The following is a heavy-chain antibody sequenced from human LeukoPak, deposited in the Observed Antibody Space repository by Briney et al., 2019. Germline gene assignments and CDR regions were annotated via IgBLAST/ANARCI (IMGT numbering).Heavy chain of an antibody. CDR1: GLTFSRHD. CDR2: IGTLADT. CDR3: ATGRSSGWSYAFDI. V-gene: IGHV3-13*01. D-gene: IGHD6-19*01. Sequence: GGSLRLSCAASGLTFSRHDMHWVRRVTGKGLEWVSAIGTLADTFYSDSVKGRFTISRENAKNSLYLQMNSLRVGDTAVYYCATGRSSGWSYAFDIWGRGTMVTVSS. J-gene: IGHJ3*02.